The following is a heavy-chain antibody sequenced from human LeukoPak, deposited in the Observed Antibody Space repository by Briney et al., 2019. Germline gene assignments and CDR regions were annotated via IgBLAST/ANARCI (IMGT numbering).Heavy chain of an antibody. V-gene: IGHV4-61*01. Sequence: SETLSLTCTVSGYSISSSYYWSWIRQPPGKGLEWIGYIYYSGSTNYNPSLKSRVTISVDTSKNQFSLKLSSVTAADTAVYYCARANFGEYSSSSLWAFDIWGQGTMVTVSS. CDR2: IYYSGST. CDR1: GYSISSSYY. D-gene: IGHD6-6*01. CDR3: ARANFGEYSSSSLWAFDI. J-gene: IGHJ3*02.